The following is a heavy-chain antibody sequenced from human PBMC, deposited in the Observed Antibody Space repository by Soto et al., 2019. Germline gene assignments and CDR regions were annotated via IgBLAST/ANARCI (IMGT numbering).Heavy chain of an antibody. CDR1: GGSISSSSYY. D-gene: IGHD6-19*01. CDR3: ARHYNFFPSSGWYYFDY. CDR2: IYYSGST. V-gene: IGHV4-39*01. Sequence: QLQLQESGPGLVKPSETLSLTCTVSGGSISSSSYYWGWIRQPPGKGLEWIGSIYYSGSTYYNPSLKSRVTISVDTSKNQFSLKLSSVTAADTAVYYCARHYNFFPSSGWYYFDYWGQGTLVTVSS. J-gene: IGHJ4*02.